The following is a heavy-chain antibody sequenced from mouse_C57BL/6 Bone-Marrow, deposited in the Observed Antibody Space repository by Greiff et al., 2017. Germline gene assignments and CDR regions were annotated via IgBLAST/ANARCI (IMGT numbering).Heavy chain of an antibody. V-gene: IGHV5-9-1*02. CDR3: TREPRDGNFAWFAY. Sequence: EVMLVESGEGLVKPGGSLKLSCAASGFTFSSYAMSWVRQTPEKRLEWVAYISSGGDYIYYADTVKGRFTISRDNARNTLYLQMSSLKSEDTAMYYCTREPRDGNFAWFAYWGQGTLVTVSA. CDR1: GFTFSSYA. D-gene: IGHD2-1*01. CDR2: ISSGGDYI. J-gene: IGHJ3*01.